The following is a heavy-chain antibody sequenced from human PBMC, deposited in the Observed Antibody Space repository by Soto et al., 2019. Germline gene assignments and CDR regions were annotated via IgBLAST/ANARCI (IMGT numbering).Heavy chain of an antibody. V-gene: IGHV1-69*01. CDR1: GGSLRNSV. Sequence: QVQLVQSGAEVKKPGSSVKVSCTASGGSLRNSVISWVRQAPAQRLEWMGGVIPILGTANYAQKFQGRVTMTADEANSTALLGLSRLSPDDTAVYYCARLGHPGHWGPGTLVIVSS. J-gene: IGHJ4*02. CDR2: VIPILGTA. CDR3: ARLGHPGH.